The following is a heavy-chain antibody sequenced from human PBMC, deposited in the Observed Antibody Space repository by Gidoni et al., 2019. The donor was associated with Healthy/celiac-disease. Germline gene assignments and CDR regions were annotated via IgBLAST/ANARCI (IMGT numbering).Heavy chain of an antibody. CDR2: INHSGST. D-gene: IGHD3-22*01. CDR3: ARDYDYYDSSGYSPDDAFDI. Sequence: QVQLQQWGAGLLKPSETLSLTCAVYGGSFSGYYWSWIRQPPGKGLEWIGEINHSGSTNYNPSLKSRVTISVDTSKNQFSLKLSSVTAADTAVYYCARDYDYYDSSGYSPDDAFDIWGQGTMVTVSS. V-gene: IGHV4-34*01. J-gene: IGHJ3*02. CDR1: GGSFSGYY.